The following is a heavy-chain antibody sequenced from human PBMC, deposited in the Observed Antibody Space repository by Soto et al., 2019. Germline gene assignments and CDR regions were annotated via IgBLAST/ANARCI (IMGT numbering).Heavy chain of an antibody. CDR1: GFSFDSYW. Sequence: QLVEAGGGLVQPGGSLRLSCTVSGFSFDSYWMHWVRQAPGKGPVWVSRIDYDGSTTNYADFVKGRFTISRDNAKNTLYLQMSSLRAEDTAVYYCAKDLTYYGSAPGSDYNPISNAYWGQGTLVTVSS. D-gene: IGHD3-10*01. CDR2: IDYDGSTT. J-gene: IGHJ4*02. V-gene: IGHV3-74*01. CDR3: AKDLTYYGSAPGSDYNPISNAY.